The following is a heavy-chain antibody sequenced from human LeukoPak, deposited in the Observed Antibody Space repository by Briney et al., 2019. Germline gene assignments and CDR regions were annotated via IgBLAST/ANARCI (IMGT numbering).Heavy chain of an antibody. CDR2: INPNSGGT. CDR3: ARERLGAHDAFDI. D-gene: IGHD3-16*01. V-gene: IGHV1-2*02. CDR1: GYTFTGYY. Sequence: ASVKVSCKASGYTFTGYYMHWVRQAPGQGLEWMGWINPNSGGTNYAQKFQGRVTMTRDTSISTAYMELSRLRSDDTAVYYCARERLGAHDAFDIWGQGTMVTVSS. J-gene: IGHJ3*02.